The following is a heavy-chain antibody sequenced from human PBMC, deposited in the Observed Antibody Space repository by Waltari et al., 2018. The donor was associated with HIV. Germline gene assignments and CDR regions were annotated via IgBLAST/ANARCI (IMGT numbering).Heavy chain of an antibody. J-gene: IGHJ4*02. CDR2: MNPNSGNT. Sequence: QVLLVQSGAEVRKPGASVKVSCKASGYVFTDFDINWLRQATGQGLEWMGWMNPNSGNTEYAHNFQGRVTMARNVSANTAYMELRSLTTEDTAVYFCARGNLEYYGSGYYFDSWGQGSLVTVSS. CDR1: GYVFTDFD. V-gene: IGHV1-8*01. CDR3: ARGNLEYYGSGYYFDS. D-gene: IGHD3-10*01.